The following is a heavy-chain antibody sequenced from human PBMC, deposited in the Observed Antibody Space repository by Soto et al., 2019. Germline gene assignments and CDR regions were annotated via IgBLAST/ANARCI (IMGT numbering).Heavy chain of an antibody. CDR1: VFVFTNFW. J-gene: IGHJ4*02. D-gene: IGHD6-13*01. CDR3: AKDSWYFDL. V-gene: IGHV3-74*01. CDR2: IDTSGYST. Sequence: GPLRLAGEASVFVFTNFWMHWVRHVPGKGLVWVARIDTSGYSTNYAESVKGRFTISRDNAKNTVSLQMNSLRVEDTGVYYCAKDSWYFDLWSQGSQVTVSS.